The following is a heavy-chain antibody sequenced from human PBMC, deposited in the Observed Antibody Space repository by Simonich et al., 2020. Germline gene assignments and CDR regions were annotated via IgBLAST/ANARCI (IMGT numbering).Heavy chain of an antibody. CDR1: GGSISSSSYY. V-gene: IGHV4-39*01. J-gene: IGHJ3*02. Sequence: QLQLQESGPGLVKPSETLSLTCTVSGGSISSSSYYWGWIRQPPGQGLEWIGCIYYSGGTYHNPSLKSRVTISGDTSKNQFSLKLSSVTAADTAVYYCARHAGFAFDIWGQGTMVTVSS. CDR2: IYYSGGT. CDR3: ARHAGFAFDI. D-gene: IGHD6-13*01.